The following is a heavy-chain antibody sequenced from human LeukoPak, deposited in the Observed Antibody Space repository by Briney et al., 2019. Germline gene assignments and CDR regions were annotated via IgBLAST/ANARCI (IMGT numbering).Heavy chain of an antibody. CDR1: GFTFSSYS. CDR3: ARDSPYGDFFDY. V-gene: IGHV3-21*01. D-gene: IGHD4-17*01. J-gene: IGHJ4*02. CDR2: ISSSSSYI. Sequence: GGSLRLTCAASGFTFSSYSMNWVRQAPGKGLEWVSSISSSSSYIYYADSVKGRFTISRDNAKNSLYLQMNSLRAEDTAVYYCARDSPYGDFFDYWGQGTLVTVSS.